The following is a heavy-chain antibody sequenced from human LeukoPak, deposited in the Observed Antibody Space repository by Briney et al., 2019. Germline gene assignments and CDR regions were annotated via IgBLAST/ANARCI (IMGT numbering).Heavy chain of an antibody. Sequence: PGKSPRLSCAASGFTFSNYAMHWVRQAPGKGLEWVSLISSGGTYEYYAYSVKGRFTTSRDNSKNTLYLQLNSLRAEDTAVYYCARDSTYYYDSGSSGPHYFDNWGQGTLVTVSS. CDR1: GFTFSNYA. V-gene: IGHV3-30*01. CDR3: ARDSTYYYDSGSSGPHYFDN. CDR2: ISSGGTYE. J-gene: IGHJ4*02. D-gene: IGHD3-10*01.